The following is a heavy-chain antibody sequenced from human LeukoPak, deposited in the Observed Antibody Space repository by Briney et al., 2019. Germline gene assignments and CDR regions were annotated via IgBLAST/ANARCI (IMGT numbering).Heavy chain of an antibody. J-gene: IGHJ4*02. Sequence: GGSLRLSCAASGFTFDDYGMSWVRQAPGKGLEWVGRIKSKTDGGTTDYAAPVKGRFTISRDDSKTTVYLQMNSLKNEDTAVYYCSTTSSWRPDYWGQGTLVTVSS. V-gene: IGHV3-15*01. CDR1: GFTFDDYG. D-gene: IGHD3-10*01. CDR3: STTSSWRPDY. CDR2: IKSKTDGGTT.